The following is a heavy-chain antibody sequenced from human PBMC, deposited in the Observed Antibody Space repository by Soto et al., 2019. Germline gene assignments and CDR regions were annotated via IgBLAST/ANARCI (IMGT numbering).Heavy chain of an antibody. CDR3: ALPTIFGVFTEYYYGMDV. V-gene: IGHV1-69*13. D-gene: IGHD3-3*01. Sequence: SVKVSCKASGGTFSSYAISWVRQAPGQGLEWMGGIIPIFGTANKAQKFQGRVTITADESTSTAYMELSSLSSEDTAVYYCALPTIFGVFTEYYYGMDVWGQGTTVTVSS. CDR1: GGTFSSYA. CDR2: IIPIFGTA. J-gene: IGHJ6*02.